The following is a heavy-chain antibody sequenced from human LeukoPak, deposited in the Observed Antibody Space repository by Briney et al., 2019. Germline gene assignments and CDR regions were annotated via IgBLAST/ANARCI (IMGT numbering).Heavy chain of an antibody. CDR1: GGSISSYY. D-gene: IGHD3-3*01. J-gene: IGHJ4*02. V-gene: IGHV4-59*08. CDR3: ARSLWSGYYKGYYFDY. Sequence: SETLSLTCTVSGGSISSYYWSWIRQPPGKGLEWIGYIYYSGSANYNPSLKSRVTISVDTSKNQFSLKLSSVTAADTAVYYCARSLWSGYYKGYYFDYWGQRTLVTVSS. CDR2: IYYSGSA.